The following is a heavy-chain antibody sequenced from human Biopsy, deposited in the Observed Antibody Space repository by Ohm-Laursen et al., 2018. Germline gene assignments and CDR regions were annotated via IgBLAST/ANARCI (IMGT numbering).Heavy chain of an antibody. CDR3: ATKLTGYFHH. CDR1: GGTFSNYS. J-gene: IGHJ1*01. Sequence: SVKVSCKAPGGTFSNYSVNWVRQAPGQGLEWLGGNIPILGTGNYAQKFQDRVTVAADTSTSTATMELRSLRSDDTAVYYCATKLTGYFHHWGQGTLVIVSS. V-gene: IGHV1-69*06. CDR2: NIPILGTG. D-gene: IGHD3-9*01.